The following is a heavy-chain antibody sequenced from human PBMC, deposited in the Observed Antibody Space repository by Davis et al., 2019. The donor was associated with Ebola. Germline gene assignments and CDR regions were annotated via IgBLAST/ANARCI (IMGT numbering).Heavy chain of an antibody. V-gene: IGHV4-39*01. Sequence: PSETLSLTCTVSGGSISSSSYYWGWIRQPPGKGLEWIGSIYYSGSTYYNPSLKSRVTISVDTSKNQFSLKLSSVTAADTAVYYCARQAPGLRWGMDVWGQGTTVTVSS. CDR3: ARQAPGLRWGMDV. CDR1: GGSISSSSYY. CDR2: IYYSGST. J-gene: IGHJ6*02. D-gene: IGHD5-12*01.